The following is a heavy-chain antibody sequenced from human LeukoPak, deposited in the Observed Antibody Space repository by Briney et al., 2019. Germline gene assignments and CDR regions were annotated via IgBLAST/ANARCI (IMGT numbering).Heavy chain of an antibody. CDR3: ARCGMLALGYYYYCYMDV. D-gene: IGHD2-8*01. CDR1: GGTFSSYA. J-gene: IGHJ6*03. CDR2: IIPIFGTA. V-gene: IGHV1-69*01. Sequence: SVKVSCKASGGTFSSYAISWVRQAPGQGLEWMGGIIPIFGTANYAQKFQGRVTITADESTSTAYMELSSLRSEDTAVYYCARCGMLALGYYYYCYMDVWGKGTTVTVSS.